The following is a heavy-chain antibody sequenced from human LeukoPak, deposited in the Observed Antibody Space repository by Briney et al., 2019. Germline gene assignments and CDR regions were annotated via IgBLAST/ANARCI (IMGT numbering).Heavy chain of an antibody. D-gene: IGHD1-26*01. CDR1: GGSISSYY. CDR3: ARHGGTLDYFDY. Sequence: PSETLSLTCTVSGGSISSYYWSWIRQPPGKGLEWIGYISYGGATSYNPSLKRRVTTSVDSPKNRFSLRLSSLTAADTALYYWARHGGTLDYFDYSGPGSLVTVSS. J-gene: IGHJ4*02. CDR2: ISYGGAT. V-gene: IGHV4-59*08.